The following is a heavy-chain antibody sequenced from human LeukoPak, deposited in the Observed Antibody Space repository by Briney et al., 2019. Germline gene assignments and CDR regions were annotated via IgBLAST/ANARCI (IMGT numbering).Heavy chain of an antibody. CDR2: IGTGGDT. CDR1: GFTFSSHD. V-gene: IGHV3-13*01. CDR3: ARGPRYGSSGYPNYGMDV. D-gene: IGHD3-22*01. Sequence: GGSLRLSCAASGFTFSSHDMHWVRQATGKGLEWVSAIGTGGDTYYVDPVKGRFTISRENAKNSLYLQMNSLRAGDTAVYYCARGPRYGSSGYPNYGMDVWGQGTTVTVSS. J-gene: IGHJ6*02.